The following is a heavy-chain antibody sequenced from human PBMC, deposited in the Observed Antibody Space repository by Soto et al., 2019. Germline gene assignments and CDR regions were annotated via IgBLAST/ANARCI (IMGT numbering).Heavy chain of an antibody. CDR3: TIVWGYYFDY. CDR1: GGSISSYY. J-gene: IGHJ4*02. V-gene: IGHV4-59*01. CDR2: IYYSGST. Sequence: QVQLQESGPGLVKPSETLSLTCTVSGGSISSYYWSWIRQPPGKGLEWIGYIYYSGSTNYNPSLKSRVTISVDTSKNQFSLKLSSVTAADTAVYYCTIVWGYYFDYWGQGTLVTVSS. D-gene: IGHD3-10*01.